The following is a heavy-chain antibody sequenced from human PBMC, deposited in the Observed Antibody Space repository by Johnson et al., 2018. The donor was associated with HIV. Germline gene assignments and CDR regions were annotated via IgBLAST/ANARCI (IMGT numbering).Heavy chain of an antibody. CDR3: AKPRYYDNAFEM. J-gene: IGHJ3*02. CDR1: GFSFSSYA. V-gene: IGHV3-30*14. Sequence: VQLVESGGGVVQPGRSLGLSCAASGFSFSSYAMHWVRQAPGKGLEWVASLSYDGSTKDYADSVKGRFTISRENAKNSLYLQMNSLRAGDTAVYYCAKPRYYDNAFEMWGQGTMVTVSS. D-gene: IGHD3-16*01. CDR2: LSYDGSTK.